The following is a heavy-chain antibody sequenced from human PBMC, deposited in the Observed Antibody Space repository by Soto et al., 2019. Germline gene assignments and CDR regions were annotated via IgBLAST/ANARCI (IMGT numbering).Heavy chain of an antibody. CDR2: FDPEDGET. CDR1: GYTLTELS. J-gene: IGHJ4*02. Sequence: ASVKVSCKVSGYTLTELSMHWVRQAPGKGLEWMGGFDPEDGETIYAQKFQGRVTMTEDTSTDTAYMELSSLRSEDTAVYYCATGPMVRGVTQFDYWGQGTLVTVSS. V-gene: IGHV1-24*01. CDR3: ATGPMVRGVTQFDY. D-gene: IGHD3-10*01.